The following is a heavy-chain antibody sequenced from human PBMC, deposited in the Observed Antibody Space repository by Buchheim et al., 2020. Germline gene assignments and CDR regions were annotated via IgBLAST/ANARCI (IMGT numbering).Heavy chain of an antibody. J-gene: IGHJ5*02. CDR2: ISYDGSNK. V-gene: IGHV3-30*03. Sequence: QVQLVESGGGVVQPGRSLRLSCAASGFTFSSYGMHWVRQAPGKGLEWVAVISYDGSNKYYADSVKGRFTISRDNSKNTLYLQMNSLRAEDTAVYYCARGGRFLEWLSWFDPWGQGTL. CDR1: GFTFSSYG. D-gene: IGHD3-3*01. CDR3: ARGGRFLEWLSWFDP.